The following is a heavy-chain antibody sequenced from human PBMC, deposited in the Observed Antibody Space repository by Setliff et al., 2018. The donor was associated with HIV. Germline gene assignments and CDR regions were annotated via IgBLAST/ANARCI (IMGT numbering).Heavy chain of an antibody. D-gene: IGHD3-10*01. CDR3: AGPRGDEAFYYFDN. Sequence: SVKVSCKASGYTFTYHAMNWVRQAPGQGLEWMGGIIPIFGTANYAQKFQGRVTLTADESTSTMYMELSSLTSDDTAVYYCAGPRGDEAFYYFDNWGQGTLVTVSS. J-gene: IGHJ4*02. V-gene: IGHV1-69*13. CDR2: IIPIFGTA. CDR1: GYTFTYHA.